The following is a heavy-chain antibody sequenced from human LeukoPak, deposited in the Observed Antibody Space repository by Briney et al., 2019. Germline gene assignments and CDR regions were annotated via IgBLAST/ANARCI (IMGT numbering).Heavy chain of an antibody. CDR2: IKKDGSEK. D-gene: IGHD3-10*01. Sequence: TGGSLRLSCAASGITFSSYWMNWVRQAPGRGLEWVANIKKDGSEKYYVDSVKGRFTISRDNAKNSLFLQMNSLRAEDTAVYYCAREYYYGFVDYWGQGTLVTVSS. J-gene: IGHJ4*02. CDR1: GITFSSYW. CDR3: AREYYYGFVDY. V-gene: IGHV3-7*01.